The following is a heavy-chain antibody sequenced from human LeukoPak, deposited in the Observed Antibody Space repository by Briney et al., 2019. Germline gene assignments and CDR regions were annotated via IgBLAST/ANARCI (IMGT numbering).Heavy chain of an antibody. CDR1: GFTFSSHS. V-gene: IGHV3-21*01. J-gene: IGHJ5*02. CDR2: ISSSSSYI. D-gene: IGHD2-2*01. CDR3: ARDPVEDIVVVPAAINNWFDP. Sequence: GGSLGLSCAASGFTFSSHSMNWVRQAPGKGLEWVPSISSSSSYIYYADSVKGRFTISRDNAKNSLYLQMNSLRAEDTAVYYCARDPVEDIVVVPAAINNWFDPWGQGTLVTVSS.